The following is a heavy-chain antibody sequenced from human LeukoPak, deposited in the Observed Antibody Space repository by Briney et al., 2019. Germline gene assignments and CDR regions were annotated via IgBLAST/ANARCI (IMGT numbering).Heavy chain of an antibody. Sequence: ASVKVSCKASGYTFTSYDINWVRQATGQGLEWMGWMNPNSGNTGYAQKFQGRVTITRNTSISTAYMELSSLRSEDTAVYYCARGRRVVVIAILYHMDVWGKGTTVTVSS. J-gene: IGHJ6*03. CDR3: ARGRRVVVIAILYHMDV. CDR1: GYTFTSYD. CDR2: MNPNSGNT. D-gene: IGHD2-21*01. V-gene: IGHV1-8*03.